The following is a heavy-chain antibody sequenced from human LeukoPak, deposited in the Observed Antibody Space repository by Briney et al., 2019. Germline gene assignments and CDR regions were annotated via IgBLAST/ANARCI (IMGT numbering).Heavy chain of an antibody. D-gene: IGHD1-26*01. Sequence: PSEAPSLTCTVSGVSISRYYWSLIRPPAGKGLGWIGRIYTSGSTNYNPSLKSRVTMSGDTSKNQFSLKLSSVDAADSAVYFFARVVGASIDYWGQGSLVTDSS. CDR1: GVSISRYY. V-gene: IGHV4-4*07. CDR2: IYTSGST. CDR3: ARVVGASIDY. J-gene: IGHJ4*02.